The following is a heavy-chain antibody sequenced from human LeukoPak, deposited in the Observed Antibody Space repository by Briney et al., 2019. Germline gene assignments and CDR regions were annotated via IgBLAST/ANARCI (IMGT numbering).Heavy chain of an antibody. V-gene: IGHV1-69*13. CDR3: ARDRLVVEMATPPDAFDI. Sequence: ASVKVSCKASGGTFSSYAISWVRQAPGQGLEWMGGIIPIFGTANYAQKFQGRVTITADESTSTAYMELSSLRSEDTAVYFCARDRLVVEMATPPDAFDIWGQGTLVTVSS. CDR1: GGTFSSYA. D-gene: IGHD5-24*01. CDR2: IIPIFGTA. J-gene: IGHJ3*02.